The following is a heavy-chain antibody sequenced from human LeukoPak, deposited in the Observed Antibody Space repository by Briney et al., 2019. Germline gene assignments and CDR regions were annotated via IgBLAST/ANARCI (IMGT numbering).Heavy chain of an antibody. J-gene: IGHJ3*02. CDR2: IYYSGST. CDR1: GGSISSYY. D-gene: IGHD1-14*01. Sequence: PSETLSLTCTVSGGSISSYYWSWIRQPPGKGLEWIGYIYYSGSTYYNPSLKSRVTISVDTSKNQFSLKLSSVTAADTAVYYCARSTGPADAFDIWGQGTMVTVSS. CDR3: ARSTGPADAFDI. V-gene: IGHV4-59*08.